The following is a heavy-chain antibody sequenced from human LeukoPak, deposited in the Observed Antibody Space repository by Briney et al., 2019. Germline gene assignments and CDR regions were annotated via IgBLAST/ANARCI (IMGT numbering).Heavy chain of an antibody. CDR3: ARSGRGYSGYVQVDY. CDR1: GGSISSSSYY. V-gene: IGHV4-39*07. Sequence: PSETLSLTCTVSGGSISSSSYYWGWIRQPPGKGLEWIGSIYYSGSTYYDPSLKSRVTISVDTSKNQFSLKLSSVTAADTAVYYCARSGRGYSGYVQVDYWGQGTLVTVSS. J-gene: IGHJ4*02. D-gene: IGHD5-12*01. CDR2: IYYSGST.